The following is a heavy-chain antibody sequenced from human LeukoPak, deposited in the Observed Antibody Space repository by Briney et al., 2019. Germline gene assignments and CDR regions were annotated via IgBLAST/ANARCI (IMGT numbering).Heavy chain of an antibody. CDR2: ISYSGST. Sequence: PSQTLSLTCTVSGGSISSSDYYWSWIRQPPGKGLEWIGYISYSGSTNYNASLKSRVTISRDTSKNQFSMKLSSVTAADTAVYYCATFRPPENSFDPWGQGTLVTVSS. D-gene: IGHD2/OR15-2a*01. J-gene: IGHJ5*02. V-gene: IGHV4-30-4*01. CDR3: ATFRPPENSFDP. CDR1: GGSISSSDYY.